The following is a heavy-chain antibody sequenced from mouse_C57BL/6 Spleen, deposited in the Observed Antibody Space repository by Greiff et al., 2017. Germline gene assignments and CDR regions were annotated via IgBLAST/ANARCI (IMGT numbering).Heavy chain of an antibody. Sequence: QVQLQQPGAELVMPGASVKLSCKASGYTFPSYWMHWVKQRPGQGLEWIGEIDPSDSYTNYNQKFKGKSTLTVDKSSSTAYMQLSSLTSEDSAVYYCARMNYFAYWGQGTLVTVSA. CDR1: GYTFPSYW. CDR2: IDPSDSYT. D-gene: IGHD1-1*01. V-gene: IGHV1-69*01. CDR3: ARMNYFAY. J-gene: IGHJ3*01.